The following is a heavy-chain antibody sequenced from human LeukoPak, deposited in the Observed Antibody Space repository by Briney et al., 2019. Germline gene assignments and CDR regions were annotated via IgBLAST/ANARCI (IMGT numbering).Heavy chain of an antibody. CDR2: IYTSGST. CDR1: GGSISSYY. J-gene: IGHJ4*02. D-gene: IGHD6-19*01. CDR3: ARAGYSSGWAYFDY. Sequence: SETLSLTCTVSGGSISSYYWSWIRQPPGKGLEWIGRIYTSGSTNYNPSLKSRVTMSVDTSKNQFSLKLSSVTAADTAVYYCARAGYSSGWAYFDYWGQGTLVTVSS. V-gene: IGHV4-4*07.